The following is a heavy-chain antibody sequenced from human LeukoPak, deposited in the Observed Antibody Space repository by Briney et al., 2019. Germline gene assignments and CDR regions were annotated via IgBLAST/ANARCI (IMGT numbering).Heavy chain of an antibody. CDR1: GFTFNMHG. Sequence: PGGSLRLSCAASGFTFNMHGMYWVRQAPGKGLEWVSYIRYDGSNKYDADSLKGRFTISRDNSKNTLYLQMNSLTVEDTALYYCAKDRGSGVITPPDFWGQGTLVTVSS. J-gene: IGHJ4*02. D-gene: IGHD1-14*01. CDR3: AKDRGSGVITPPDF. V-gene: IGHV3-30*02. CDR2: IRYDGSNK.